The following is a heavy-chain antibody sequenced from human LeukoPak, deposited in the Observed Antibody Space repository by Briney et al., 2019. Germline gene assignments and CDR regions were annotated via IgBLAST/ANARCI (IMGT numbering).Heavy chain of an antibody. Sequence: GGSLRLSCAASGFTFGSYWMSWVRQAPGKGLEWVANIEQDGSKKYYVDSVKGRFSISRDNAKNSLFLQVNSLRVEDTAVYYCAKDSQQLVLPYYFDYWGQGTLVTVSS. J-gene: IGHJ4*02. V-gene: IGHV3-7*01. CDR1: GFTFGSYW. CDR2: IEQDGSKK. D-gene: IGHD6-13*01. CDR3: AKDSQQLVLPYYFDY.